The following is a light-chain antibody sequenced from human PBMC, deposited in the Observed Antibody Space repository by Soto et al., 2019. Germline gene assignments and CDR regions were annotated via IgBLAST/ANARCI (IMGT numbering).Light chain of an antibody. CDR3: QQSFVTPYT. V-gene: IGKV1-39*01. Sequence: DIQMTQSPSSLSASVGDRVTITCRASQSVTNYLNWYQQKPGKAPKLLIYSSSSLQSGVPSRFSGSGSGTDFTLTITSLQPEDFATYFCQQSFVTPYTFGQGTKLEIK. CDR2: SSS. J-gene: IGKJ2*01. CDR1: QSVTNY.